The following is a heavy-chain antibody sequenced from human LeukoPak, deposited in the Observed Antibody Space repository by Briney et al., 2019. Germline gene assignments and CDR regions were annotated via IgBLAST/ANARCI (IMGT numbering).Heavy chain of an antibody. CDR3: ARHLIPRTVTTWGYFDY. CDR2: IYYSGST. CDR1: GVSVNSGGYY. J-gene: IGHJ4*02. D-gene: IGHD4-11*01. V-gene: IGHV4-39*01. Sequence: PSETLSLTYTVSGVSVNSGGYYWGWIRQPPGKGLEWIGSIYYSGSTYYNPSLKSRVTISVDTSKNQFSLKLSSVTAADTAVYYCARHLIPRTVTTWGYFDYWGQGTLVTVSS.